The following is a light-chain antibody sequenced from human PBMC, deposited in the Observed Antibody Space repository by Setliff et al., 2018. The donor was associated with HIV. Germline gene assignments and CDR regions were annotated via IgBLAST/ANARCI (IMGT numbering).Light chain of an antibody. J-gene: IGLJ1*01. CDR3: CSYAGSYTYI. CDR1: SSDVGGYNY. V-gene: IGLV2-11*01. Sequence: QSVLTQPRSVSGSPGQSVTISCTGTSSDVGGYNYVSWYQQHPGKAPKLMIYDVSKRPSGVPDRSSGSKSGNTASLTISGLQAEDEADYYCCSYAGSYTYIFGSGTKV. CDR2: DVS.